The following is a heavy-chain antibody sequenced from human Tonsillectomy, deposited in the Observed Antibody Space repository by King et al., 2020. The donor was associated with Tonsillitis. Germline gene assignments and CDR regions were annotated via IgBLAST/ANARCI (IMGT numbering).Heavy chain of an antibody. D-gene: IGHD3-10*01. CDR2: INHSGST. V-gene: IGHV4-34*01. J-gene: IGHJ5*02. Sequence: VQLQQWGAGLLKPSETLSLTCAVYGGSFSGYYWSWIRQPPGKGLEWIGEINHSGSTNYNPSLKSRVTVSVDTSKNQFSLKLSSVTAADTAGYYCARRGLLLWFGELLYGNWFDPWGQGTLVTVSS. CDR3: ARRGLLLWFGELLYGNWFDP. CDR1: GGSFSGYY.